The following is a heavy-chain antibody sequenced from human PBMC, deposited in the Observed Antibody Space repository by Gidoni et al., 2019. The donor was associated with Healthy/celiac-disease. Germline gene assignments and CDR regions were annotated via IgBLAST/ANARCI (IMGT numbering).Heavy chain of an antibody. CDR3: AKDQGTTGTPGFYYYYGMDV. V-gene: IGHV3-30*18. J-gene: IGHJ6*02. Sequence: QVQLVESGGDVVQPGRFLKRTCAASGFTLSSCGLHWVRQAPGKGLGWVAVISYDGMNKYYAESVKARFTISIDNTKNTLYLQMNSLRAEDTAVYYCAKDQGTTGTPGFYYYYGMDVWGQGTTVTVSS. CDR2: ISYDGMNK. D-gene: IGHD1-1*01. CDR1: GFTLSSCG.